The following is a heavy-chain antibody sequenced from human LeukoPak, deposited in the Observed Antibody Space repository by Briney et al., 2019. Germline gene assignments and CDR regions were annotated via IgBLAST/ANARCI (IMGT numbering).Heavy chain of an antibody. V-gene: IGHV1-18*01. CDR3: ARELGGAGSYFFPYYGMDV. Sequence: GASVKVSCKASGYTFISYGINWVRKAPGQGLEWMGWISGYNSNTNYAQNLQGRVTMTRDTSTSTPYMELRSLRSDDTAVYYCARELGGAGSYFFPYYGMDVWGQGTTVTVSS. CDR2: ISGYNSNT. J-gene: IGHJ6*02. D-gene: IGHD3-10*01. CDR1: GYTFISYG.